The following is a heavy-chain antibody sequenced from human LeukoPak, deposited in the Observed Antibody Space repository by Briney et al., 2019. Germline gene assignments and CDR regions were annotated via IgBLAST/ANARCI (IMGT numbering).Heavy chain of an antibody. CDR1: GGSISSYY. Sequence: LETLSLTCTVSGGSISSYYWSWIRQPPGKGLEWIGYIYYSGSTNYNPSLKSRVTISVDTSKNQFSLKLSSVTAADTAVYYCARRRPNYYDSSGSIPEVFDYWGQGTLVTVSS. J-gene: IGHJ4*02. V-gene: IGHV4-59*08. CDR3: ARRRPNYYDSSGSIPEVFDY. D-gene: IGHD3-22*01. CDR2: IYYSGST.